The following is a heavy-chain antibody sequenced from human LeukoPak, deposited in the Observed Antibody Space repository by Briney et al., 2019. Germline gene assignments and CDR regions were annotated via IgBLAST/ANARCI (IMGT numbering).Heavy chain of an antibody. V-gene: IGHV4-30-2*01. D-gene: IGHD4-11*01. CDR2: IYHSGST. Sequence: NPSETLSLTCTVSGGSISSGGYYWSWIRQPPGKGLEWIGYIYHSGSTYYNPSLKSRVTISVDRSKNQFSLKLSSVTAADTAVYYCARVTTVTTSGDYWGQGTLVTVSS. CDR3: ARVTTVTTSGDY. J-gene: IGHJ4*02. CDR1: GGSISSGGYY.